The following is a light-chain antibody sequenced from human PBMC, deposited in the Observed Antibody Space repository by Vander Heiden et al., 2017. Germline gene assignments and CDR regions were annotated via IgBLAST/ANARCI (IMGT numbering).Light chain of an antibody. V-gene: IGKV1-13*02. Sequence: AIQLTQSPSSLSASVGDRVTITCRASQGISSALAWYQQKPGKAPKLLIYDASSLESGVPSRFSGSGSGTDFTLPISSLQPEDFATYYCQHVNSYPNTFGRGTKVEIK. CDR1: QGISSA. CDR3: QHVNSYPNT. J-gene: IGKJ4*01. CDR2: DAS.